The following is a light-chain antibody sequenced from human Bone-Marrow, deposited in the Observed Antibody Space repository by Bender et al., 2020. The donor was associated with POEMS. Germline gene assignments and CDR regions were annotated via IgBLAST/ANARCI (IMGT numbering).Light chain of an antibody. CDR2: DVS. V-gene: IGLV2-11*01. CDR1: SRDVGGYNS. Sequence: QSAVTQPRSVSGSPGQPVTISCTGTSRDVGGYNSVSWYEQHPGKAPKLMIYDVSNRPSGVSNRFSGSKSGNTASLTISGLQAEDEADYYCQVGDRSLDLVVFGGGTKLPVL. CDR3: QVGDRSLDLVV. J-gene: IGLJ2*01.